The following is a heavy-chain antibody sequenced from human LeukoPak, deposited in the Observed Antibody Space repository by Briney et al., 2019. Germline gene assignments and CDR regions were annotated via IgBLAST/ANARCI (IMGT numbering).Heavy chain of an antibody. CDR2: ISSSSKYI. Sequence: GGSLRLSCAASGFTFSSYSMNWVRQAPGKGREWVSSISSSSKYIYYADSVKGRFTISRDNAKSSLYLQMNSLRAEDTAVYYCASPKGQWLVDYWGQGTLVTVSS. CDR1: GFTFSSYS. CDR3: ASPKGQWLVDY. V-gene: IGHV3-21*01. J-gene: IGHJ4*02. D-gene: IGHD6-19*01.